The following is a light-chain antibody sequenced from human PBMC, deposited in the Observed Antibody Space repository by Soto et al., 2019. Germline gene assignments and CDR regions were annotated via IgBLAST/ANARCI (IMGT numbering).Light chain of an antibody. CDR3: TSPAGNYTVPYV. CDR2: EVT. V-gene: IGLV2-8*01. J-gene: IGLJ1*01. Sequence: QSALTQPHSESGSPGQSVTISCTGTSSDVGAYDFVSWYQHHPGKAPKLMIYEVTKRPSGVPDRFSGSKSGNTASLTVSGLQAEDEAEDDGTSPAGNYTVPYVFATGTNVTVL. CDR1: SSDVGAYDF.